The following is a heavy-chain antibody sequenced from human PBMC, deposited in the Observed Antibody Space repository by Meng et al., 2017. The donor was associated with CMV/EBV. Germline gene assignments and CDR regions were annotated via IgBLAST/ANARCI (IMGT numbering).Heavy chain of an antibody. Sequence: QVEVQQGSARLLTLSAHLHLTGAVFGRYFSVYYWHWIRQPPGRGLGCIRNITHSGHTNYIPSLMRLVTISVDTSTNQFSLRLSSVTAADTAVYFCARGGNWFDPWGQGTLVTVSS. CDR3: ARGGNWFDP. CDR1: GRYFSVYY. V-gene: IGHV4-34*01. CDR2: ITHSGHT. J-gene: IGHJ5*02.